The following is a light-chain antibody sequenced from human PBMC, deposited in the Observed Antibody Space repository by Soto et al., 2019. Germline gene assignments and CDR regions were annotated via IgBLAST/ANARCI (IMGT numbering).Light chain of an antibody. Sequence: QSLFTQPSSVSGSPGQSVTLSLPGTTKVVGAYTYVSWYQQHPGKAPKLMIYDVNKRPSGIPDRFSGFKSGNTASLTISGLQAEDEADYYCCSYAGSYTYVFGTGTKVTVL. V-gene: IGLV2-11*01. J-gene: IGLJ1*01. CDR3: CSYAGSYTYV. CDR2: DVN. CDR1: TKVVGAYTY.